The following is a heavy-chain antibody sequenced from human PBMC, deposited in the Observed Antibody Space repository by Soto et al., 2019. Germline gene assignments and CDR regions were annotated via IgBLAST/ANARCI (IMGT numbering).Heavy chain of an antibody. CDR2: ISAYNNNA. V-gene: IGHV1-18*01. Sequence: QVQLVQSGAEVKKPGASVTVSCKASRYTFTTYGISWVRQAPGQGLEWMGWISAYNNNAKYAQKLQGRVTMTTDTSTSTAYMELRSLRSDDTAVYYCARDWGCSGGSCYDAFYIWGQGTMVTVSS. J-gene: IGHJ3*02. D-gene: IGHD2-15*01. CDR1: RYTFTTYG. CDR3: ARDWGCSGGSCYDAFYI.